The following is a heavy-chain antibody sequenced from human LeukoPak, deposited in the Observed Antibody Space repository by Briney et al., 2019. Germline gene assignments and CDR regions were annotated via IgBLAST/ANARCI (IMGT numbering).Heavy chain of an antibody. CDR2: INPRCGST. D-gene: IGHD3-10*01. CDR3: AKVITMVRGGFDY. CDR1: GYTFTSYY. J-gene: IGHJ4*02. Sequence: ASVKVSCNASGYTFTSYYMHWVRQAPGQGLEWMGIINPRCGSTNYAQKFQGRVTMTRDMSTSKVYIDPRSLRSDDTAGHNCAKVITMVRGGFDYWGQGTLVTVSS. V-gene: IGHV1-46*01.